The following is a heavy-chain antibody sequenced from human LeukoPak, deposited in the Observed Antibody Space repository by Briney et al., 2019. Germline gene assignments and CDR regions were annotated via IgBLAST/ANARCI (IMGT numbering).Heavy chain of an antibody. Sequence: GGSLRLSCAASGFTFSSYGMHWVRQAPGKGLEWVANVWYDGSNKYYADSVKGRFTISRDNSKNMLYLQMNSLRAEDTAFYYCARDIYDTSGLYYFDFWGQGTLVTVSS. CDR3: ARDIYDTSGLYYFDF. CDR1: GFTFSSYG. V-gene: IGHV3-33*01. J-gene: IGHJ4*02. CDR2: VWYDGSNK. D-gene: IGHD3-22*01.